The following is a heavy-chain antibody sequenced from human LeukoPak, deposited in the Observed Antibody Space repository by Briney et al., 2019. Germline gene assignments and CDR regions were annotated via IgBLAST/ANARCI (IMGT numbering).Heavy chain of an antibody. V-gene: IGHV4-59*01. D-gene: IGHD5-18*01. J-gene: IGHJ4*02. CDR1: GGSISTYY. CDR3: ARDRLGLPVDY. CDR2: IYYSGST. Sequence: SSETLSLTCTVSGGSISTYYWTWIRKPPGKGLEWIGYIYYSGSTNYNPSLKSRVTMSVDTSKNQFSLKLNSVTAADTAVYYCARDRLGLPVDYWGRGTLVTVSS.